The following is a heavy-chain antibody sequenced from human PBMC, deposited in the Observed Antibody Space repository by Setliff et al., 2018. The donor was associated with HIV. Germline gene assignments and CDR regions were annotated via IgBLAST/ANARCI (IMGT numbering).Heavy chain of an antibody. CDR2: INPNSGGT. Sequence: ASVKVSCKASGYTFTGYYMHWVRQAPGQGLEWMGWINPNSGGTNYAQKFQGRVTMTRDTSITTAYMELSRLRSDDTAVYYCARRRPPPSGSYSKYYMDVWGKGTTVTVSS. V-gene: IGHV1-2*02. CDR1: GYTFTGYY. J-gene: IGHJ6*03. CDR3: ARRRPPPSGSYSKYYMDV. D-gene: IGHD1-26*01.